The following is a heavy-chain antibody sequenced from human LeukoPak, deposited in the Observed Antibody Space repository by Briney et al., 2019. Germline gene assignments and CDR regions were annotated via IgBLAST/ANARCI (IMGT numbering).Heavy chain of an antibody. D-gene: IGHD1-26*01. CDR3: ATTTSGGDAFDI. V-gene: IGHV4-61*01. CDR2: SYYSGST. Sequence: PSETLSLTCTVSGGSISSGSYYWTWIRQPPGKTLEWIGYSYYSGSTKYNPSLKSRVTISVDTSNNQFSLNLRSVTAADTAVYYCATTTSGGDAFDIWGQGTMVAVSS. J-gene: IGHJ3*02. CDR1: GGSISSGSYY.